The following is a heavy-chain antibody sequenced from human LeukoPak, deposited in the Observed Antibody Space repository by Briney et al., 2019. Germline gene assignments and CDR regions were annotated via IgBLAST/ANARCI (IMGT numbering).Heavy chain of an antibody. J-gene: IGHJ6*02. Sequence: SETLSLTCAVYGGSFGGYYWSWFRQPPGKGLEWFGEINHSGSTNYNPSLKSRVTISVDTSKNQFSLKLSSVTAADTAVYYCARDSSSIRYYYYYGMDVWGQGTTVTVSS. CDR3: ARDSSSIRYYYYYGMDV. D-gene: IGHD6-6*01. CDR1: GGSFGGYY. V-gene: IGHV4-34*01. CDR2: INHSGST.